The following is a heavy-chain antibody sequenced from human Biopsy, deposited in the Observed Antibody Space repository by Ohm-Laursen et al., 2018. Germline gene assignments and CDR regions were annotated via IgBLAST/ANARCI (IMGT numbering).Heavy chain of an antibody. Sequence: GTLSLTCAVYGGSFSGYYWNWIRQSPGKGLEWIGYINHSGHTNYNPSLKSRLTMSVDTSKNQFSLKLTSVTAADTAVYYCARDRIAYCTATSCDNFGLDVWGQGTTVTVSS. V-gene: IGHV4-34*10. J-gene: IGHJ6*02. CDR2: INHSGHT. D-gene: IGHD2-8*02. CDR1: GGSFSGYY. CDR3: ARDRIAYCTATSCDNFGLDV.